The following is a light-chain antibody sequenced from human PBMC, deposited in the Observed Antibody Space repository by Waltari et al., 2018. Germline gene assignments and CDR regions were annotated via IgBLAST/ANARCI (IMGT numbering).Light chain of an antibody. V-gene: IGKV1-NL1*01. J-gene: IGKJ2*01. CDR2: DTT. CDR3: QQYYDTPFT. Sequence: DIQMTQSPSALSASVGDSVTISCRTSQSINSNLAWYQQSPGKAPKLLIHDTTSLQSGIPSRFSGSGSGTDFTLTISGLQPEDSATYYCQQYYDTPFTFGQGTKVEIK. CDR1: QSINSN.